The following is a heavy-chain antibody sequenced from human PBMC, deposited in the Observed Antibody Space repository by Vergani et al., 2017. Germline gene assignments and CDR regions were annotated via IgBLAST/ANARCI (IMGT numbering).Heavy chain of an antibody. V-gene: IGHV3-23*04. CDR2: ISGSGGST. D-gene: IGHD6-19*01. Sequence: EVQLVESGGGLVQPGGSLRLSCAASGFTFSSYAMSWVRQAPGKGLEWVSAISGSGGSTYYADSVKGRFTISRDNAKNSLYLQMNSLRAEDTAVYYCARGVDSSGWRGLNWFDPWGQGTLVTVSS. CDR3: ARGVDSSGWRGLNWFDP. J-gene: IGHJ5*02. CDR1: GFTFSSYA.